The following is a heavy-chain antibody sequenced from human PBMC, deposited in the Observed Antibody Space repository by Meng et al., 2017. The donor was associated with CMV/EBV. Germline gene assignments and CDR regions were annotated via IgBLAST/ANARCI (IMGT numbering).Heavy chain of an antibody. Sequence: GESLKISCAASGFTFRSYAMHWVRQAPGKGLEYVSAISSNGGSTYYADSVKGRFTISRDNSKNTLYLQMGSLRAEDMAVYYCARGSCSSISCPYGMDVWGQGTTVTVSS. CDR1: GFTFRSYA. CDR3: ARGSCSSISCPYGMDV. J-gene: IGHJ6*02. V-gene: IGHV3-64*02. CDR2: ISSNGGST. D-gene: IGHD2-2*01.